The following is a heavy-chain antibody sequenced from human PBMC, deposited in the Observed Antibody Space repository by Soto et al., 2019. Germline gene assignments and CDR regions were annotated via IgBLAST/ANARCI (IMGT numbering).Heavy chain of an antibody. CDR3: ANHERVGITPWGSYFDQ. CDR2: IYPADSDT. D-gene: IGHD3-16*01. Sequence: PGESLKISCQGSGYRFTDYWIAWVRQMPGEGLEWMGIIYPADSDTRYSPSFKGQVTISVDKSINTAYLQWSSMKAPDTAMYYWANHERVGITPWGSYFDQGGQETLVTASS. V-gene: IGHV5-51*01. J-gene: IGHJ4*02. CDR1: GYRFTDYW.